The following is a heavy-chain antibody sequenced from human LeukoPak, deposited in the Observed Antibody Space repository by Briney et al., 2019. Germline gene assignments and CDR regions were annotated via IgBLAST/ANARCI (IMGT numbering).Heavy chain of an antibody. CDR1: GGSISIYY. CDR3: ARGDPYYYDSSGSVDY. J-gene: IGHJ4*02. CDR2: IYHSGST. V-gene: IGHV4-59*01. D-gene: IGHD3-22*01. Sequence: SETLSLTCTVSGGSISIYYWSWIRQPPGKGLEWIGYIYHSGSTDYNPSLKGRVTISVDTSKNQFSLKLTSVTAADTAVYYCARGDPYYYDSSGSVDYWGQGTLVTVSS.